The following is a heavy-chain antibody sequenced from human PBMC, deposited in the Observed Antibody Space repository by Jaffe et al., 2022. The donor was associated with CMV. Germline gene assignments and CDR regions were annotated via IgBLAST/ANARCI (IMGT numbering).Heavy chain of an antibody. Sequence: EVQLVESGGGLVQPGGSLRLSCAASGFTFSSYWMSWVRQAPGKGLEWVANIKQDGSEKYYVDSVKGRFTISRDNAKNSLYLQMNSLRAEDTAVYYCARVGGGLGELSSQKGKNYFDYWGQGTLVTVSS. J-gene: IGHJ4*02. CDR1: GFTFSSYW. D-gene: IGHD3-16*02. V-gene: IGHV3-7*01. CDR2: IKQDGSEK. CDR3: ARVGGGLGELSSQKGKNYFDY.